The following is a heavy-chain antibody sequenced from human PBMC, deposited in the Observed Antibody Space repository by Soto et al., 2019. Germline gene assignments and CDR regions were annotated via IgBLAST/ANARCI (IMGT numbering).Heavy chain of an antibody. CDR3: ARHRIEVVWRGFDF. D-gene: IGHD3-10*01. V-gene: IGHV4-39*01. CDR2: SSYNGGT. Sequence: KSSETLSLTCTVSTDSSSFTNSYWGWIRQPPGKGLQWIGSSSYNGGTFYNPSLKGRVVISFDTSKKQSSLQVTSVTAADTAVYFCARHRIEVVWRGFDFWGQGSTVTVYS. CDR1: TDSSSFTNSY. J-gene: IGHJ4*02.